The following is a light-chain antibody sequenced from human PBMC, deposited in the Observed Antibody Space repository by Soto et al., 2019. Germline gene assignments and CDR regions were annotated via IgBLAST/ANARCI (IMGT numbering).Light chain of an antibody. CDR2: SAS. Sequence: EILLTQSPGTLSLSPGERATLSCRASQSLSGGYLAWFQQKPGQTPRLLIYSASNRATGIPDRFSGSGSGTDFTLTISRLEPEDFVVYYCQQNGSLPITFGQGTRLEIK. CDR3: QQNGSLPIT. V-gene: IGKV3-20*01. J-gene: IGKJ5*01. CDR1: QSLSGGY.